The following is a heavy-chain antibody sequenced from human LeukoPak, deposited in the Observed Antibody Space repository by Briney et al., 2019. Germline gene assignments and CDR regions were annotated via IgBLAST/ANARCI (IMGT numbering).Heavy chain of an antibody. Sequence: ASETLSLTCSVSGGSISSSSYYWGWIRQPPGKGLEWIGSVYYSGNTYFNPSLKSRVTISVDTSKNQFSLKLSSVTAADTAVYYCARTITVIKRYFDFWGQGTLVTVSS. D-gene: IGHD3-22*01. CDR1: GGSISSSSYY. J-gene: IGHJ4*02. CDR2: VYYSGNT. V-gene: IGHV4-39*01. CDR3: ARTITVIKRYFDF.